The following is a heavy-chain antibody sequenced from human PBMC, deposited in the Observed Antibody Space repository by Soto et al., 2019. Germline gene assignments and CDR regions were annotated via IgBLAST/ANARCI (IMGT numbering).Heavy chain of an antibody. J-gene: IGHJ6*03. V-gene: IGHV1-69*08. Sequence: QVQLVQSGAEVKKPGPSVKVSCKASGGTFSSYTISWVRQAPGQGLEWMGRIIPILGIANYAQKFQGRVTITADKSTSTAYMELSSLRSEDTAVYYCARDAPYYYYMDVWGKGTTVTVSS. CDR1: GGTFSSYT. CDR2: IIPILGIA. CDR3: ARDAPYYYYMDV.